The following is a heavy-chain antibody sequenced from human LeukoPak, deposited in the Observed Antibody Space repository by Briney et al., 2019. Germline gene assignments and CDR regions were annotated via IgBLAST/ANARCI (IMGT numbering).Heavy chain of an antibody. Sequence: GASVKVSCKPSGYIFTSYAISWVRQAPGQGLEWMGWISAYNGNTDYAQKLQGGLTMTTDTSTSTAYLELRSLRSDDTAVYYCARATGFGSGIAGARGAPKYYFDYWGQGTLVTVSS. D-gene: IGHD6-13*01. J-gene: IGHJ4*02. CDR2: ISAYNGNT. CDR3: ARATGFGSGIAGARGAPKYYFDY. CDR1: GYIFTSYA. V-gene: IGHV1-18*01.